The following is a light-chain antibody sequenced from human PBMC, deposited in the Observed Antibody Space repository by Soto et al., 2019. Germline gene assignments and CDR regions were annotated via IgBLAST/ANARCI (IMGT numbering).Light chain of an antibody. J-gene: IGKJ2*01. Sequence: DIQMTQSPSSLSASVGDRVAITCRASQTITFYLNWYQLEPGKPPKLLIYGANTLQSGVPSRFSAGGSGTDLTLTINNLQPEDFATYYCQQTYSPPFTFGQGTKLQIK. CDR3: QQTYSPPFT. CDR2: GAN. V-gene: IGKV1-39*01. CDR1: QTITFY.